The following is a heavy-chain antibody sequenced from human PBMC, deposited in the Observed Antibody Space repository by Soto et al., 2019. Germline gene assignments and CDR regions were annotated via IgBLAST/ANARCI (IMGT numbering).Heavy chain of an antibody. CDR1: GASFSAYA. CDR3: AKIKRPGAGIDAFDI. V-gene: IGHV3-30*18. Sequence: QGQLMESGGGVVQPGKSLRLSCVDSGASFSAYAMHWVRQAPGKGLEWVAGVSYEGNIQYYAVSGKGRFTLSRDKSKAPLILQMNSLTTEDTAVYFCAKIKRPGAGIDAFDIWGQGTTVTVSS. D-gene: IGHD6-19*01. CDR2: VSYEGNIQ. J-gene: IGHJ3*02.